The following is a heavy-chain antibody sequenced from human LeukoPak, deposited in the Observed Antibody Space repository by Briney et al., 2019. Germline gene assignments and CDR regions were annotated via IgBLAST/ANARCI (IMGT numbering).Heavy chain of an antibody. CDR3: VRHNYGYDY. D-gene: IGHD3-10*01. CDR2: SHNDGNSV. J-gene: IGHJ4*02. CDR1: GFTFNRYW. Sequence: GGSLRLSCAASGFTFNRYWMHWVRQVPGKEVVWVSHSHNDGNSVSYADSVEGRFTVSRDNAKNTLYLQMNRLRAEDTAVYYCVRHNYGYDYWGRGTLVTVSS. V-gene: IGHV3-74*01.